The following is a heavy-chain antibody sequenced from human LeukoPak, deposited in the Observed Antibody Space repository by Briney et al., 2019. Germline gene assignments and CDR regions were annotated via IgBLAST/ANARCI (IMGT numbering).Heavy chain of an antibody. J-gene: IGHJ4*02. CDR2: ISHDGST. CDR3: ARDKLGTNFDY. Sequence: SETLSLTCAVYGESFSGYHWSWIRQSPDKGLEWIGEISHDGSTNYNPSLKSRVTISLDTSKNQFSLNLTSVTAADTAVYYCARDKLGTNFDYWGQGTLVTVSS. CDR1: GESFSGYH. D-gene: IGHD6-6*01. V-gene: IGHV4-34*01.